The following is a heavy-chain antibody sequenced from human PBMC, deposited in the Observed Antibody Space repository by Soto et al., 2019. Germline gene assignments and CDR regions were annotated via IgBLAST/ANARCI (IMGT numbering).Heavy chain of an antibody. J-gene: IGHJ4*02. V-gene: IGHV1-18*01. CDR1: GYIFITYG. D-gene: IGHD3-10*01. Sequence: ASVKVSCKASGYIFITYGISWVRQAPGQGLEWMGRISTYNGNTSYAQNLQGRVTMTADTSTNTAYMELRSLRSDDTAVYYCARDLDGSGSYYTGYWGPGTLVTVSS. CDR3: ARDLDGSGSYYTGY. CDR2: ISTYNGNT.